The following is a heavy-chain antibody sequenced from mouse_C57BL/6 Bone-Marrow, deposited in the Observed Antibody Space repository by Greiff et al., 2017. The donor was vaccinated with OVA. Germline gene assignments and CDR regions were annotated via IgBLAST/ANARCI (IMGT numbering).Heavy chain of an antibody. J-gene: IGHJ3*01. D-gene: IGHD2-3*01. V-gene: IGHV1-22*01. Sequence: DVKLQESGPELVKPGASVKMSCKASGYTFTDYNMHWVKQSHGKSLEWIGYINPNNGGTSYNQKFKGKATLTVNKSSSTAYMELRSLTSEDSAVYYCAREGGYYPFAYWGQGTLVTVSA. CDR1: GYTFTDYN. CDR2: INPNNGGT. CDR3: AREGGYYPFAY.